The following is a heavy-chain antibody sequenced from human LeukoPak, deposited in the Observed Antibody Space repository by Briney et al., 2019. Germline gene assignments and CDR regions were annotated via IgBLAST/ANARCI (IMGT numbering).Heavy chain of an antibody. CDR2: IYYSGST. CDR3: ARCFGSTSWGFDY. J-gene: IGHJ4*02. D-gene: IGHD2-2*01. CDR1: GGSISSGGYY. V-gene: IGHV4-31*03. Sequence: ASQTLSLTCTVSGGSISSGGYYWSWIRQHPGKGLEWIGYIYYSGSTYYNPSLKSRVTISVDTSKNQFSLKLSSVTAADTAVYYCARCFGSTSWGFDYGGQETLVTVSS.